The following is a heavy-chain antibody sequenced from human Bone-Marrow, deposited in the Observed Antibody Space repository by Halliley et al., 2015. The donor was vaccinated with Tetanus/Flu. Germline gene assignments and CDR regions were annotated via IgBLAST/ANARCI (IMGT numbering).Heavy chain of an antibody. CDR2: INPSGGST. Sequence: QLVQSGAEVKKPGASVKVSCKASGYTFTSYYMHWVRQAPGQGLEWMGMINPSGGSTNYAQKFQGRVTMTRDTSTSTVSMELSSLRSEDTAVYYCARDFNYSDYARFPDYWGQGTLVTVSS. V-gene: IGHV1-46*01. J-gene: IGHJ4*02. D-gene: IGHD4-17*01. CDR1: GYTFTSYY. CDR3: ARDFNYSDYARFPDY.